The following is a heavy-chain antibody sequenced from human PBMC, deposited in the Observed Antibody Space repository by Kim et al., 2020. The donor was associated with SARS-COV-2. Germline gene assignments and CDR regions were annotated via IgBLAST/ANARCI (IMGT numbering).Heavy chain of an antibody. D-gene: IGHD6-13*01. CDR3: AREPAAGYYVDY. Sequence: ANYAQKFQGRVTVTADNSTSTDYVGLSSLRSEDTAVYYCAREPAAGYYVDYWGQGTLVTVSS. V-gene: IGHV1-69*04. J-gene: IGHJ4*02. CDR2: A.